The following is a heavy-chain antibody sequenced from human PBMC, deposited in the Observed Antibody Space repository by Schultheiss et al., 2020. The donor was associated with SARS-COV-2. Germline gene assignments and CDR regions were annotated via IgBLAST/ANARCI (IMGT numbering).Heavy chain of an antibody. J-gene: IGHJ4*02. Sequence: SETLSLTCAVYGGSFSGYYWSWIRQPAGKGLEWIGYIYYSGSTNYNPSLKSRVTISVDTSKNQFSLKLSSVTAADTAVYYCARSQLVGFDYWGQGTLVTVSS. CDR2: IYYSGST. D-gene: IGHD6-6*01. V-gene: IGHV4-59*12. CDR1: GGSFSGYY. CDR3: ARSQLVGFDY.